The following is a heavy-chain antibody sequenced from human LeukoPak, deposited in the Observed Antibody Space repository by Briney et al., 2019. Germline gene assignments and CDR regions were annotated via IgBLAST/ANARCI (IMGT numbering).Heavy chain of an antibody. CDR2: INHSGST. Sequence: PSETLSLTCAVYGGSFSGYYWSWIRQPPGKGLEWIGEINHSGSTNYNPSLKSRVTISVDTSKNQLSLKLSSVTAADTAVYYCARGSENYYDSSGLDYWGQGTLVTVSS. CDR1: GGSFSGYY. J-gene: IGHJ4*02. D-gene: IGHD3-22*01. CDR3: ARGSENYYDSSGLDY. V-gene: IGHV4-34*01.